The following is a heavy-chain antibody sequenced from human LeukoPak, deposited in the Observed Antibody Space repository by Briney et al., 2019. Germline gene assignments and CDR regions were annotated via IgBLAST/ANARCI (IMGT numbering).Heavy chain of an antibody. CDR3: AAVGASSNP. V-gene: IGHV4-39*07. J-gene: IGHJ5*02. CDR2: IYYSGST. CDR1: GGSISSSSYY. Sequence: SETLSLTCTVSGGSISSSSYYWGWIRQPPGKGLEWIGSIYYSGSTYYNPSLKSRVTISVDTSKNQFSLKLSSVTAADTAVYYCAAVGASSNPWGQGTLVTVSS. D-gene: IGHD1-26*01.